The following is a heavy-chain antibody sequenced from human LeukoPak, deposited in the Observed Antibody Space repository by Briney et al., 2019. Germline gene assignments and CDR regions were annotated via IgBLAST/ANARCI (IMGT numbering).Heavy chain of an antibody. V-gene: IGHV1-8*01. D-gene: IGHD6-19*01. CDR1: GYTFTSYD. J-gene: IGHJ6*02. CDR2: MNPNSGNT. Sequence: GASVKVSCKASGYTFTSYDINWVRQATGQGLERMGWMNPNSGNTGYAQKFQGRVTMTRNTSISTAYMELSSLRSEDTAVYYCARGLGAVAGTDYYYGMDVWGQGTTVTVSS. CDR3: ARGLGAVAGTDYYYGMDV.